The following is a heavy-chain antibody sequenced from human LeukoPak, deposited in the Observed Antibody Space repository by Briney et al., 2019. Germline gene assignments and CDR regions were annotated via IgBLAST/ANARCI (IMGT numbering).Heavy chain of an antibody. CDR3: AGRVYYGSGNIGGLGWFDP. V-gene: IGHV1-18*01. CDR1: GYTFTSYG. Sequence: ASVKVSCKASGYTFTSYGISWVRQAPGQGLEWMGWISAYNGNTNYAQKLQGRVTMTTDTSTSTAYMELRSVRSDDTAVYCCAGRVYYGSGNIGGLGWFDPWGQGTLVTVSS. D-gene: IGHD3-10*01. CDR2: ISAYNGNT. J-gene: IGHJ5*02.